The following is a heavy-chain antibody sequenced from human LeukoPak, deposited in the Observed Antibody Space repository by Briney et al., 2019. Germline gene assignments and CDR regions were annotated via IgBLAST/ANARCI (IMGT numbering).Heavy chain of an antibody. CDR3: PLPTLGY. Sequence: AGGSLRLSCSASGFTFSSYAMHWVRQAPGKGLQYVSGISTNGGRTYYADPVKDRFTISRDNSKNTLYLQMSSLRVEDTAVYFCPLPTLGYWGQGTLVTVSS. J-gene: IGHJ4*02. D-gene: IGHD2-15*01. CDR2: ISTNGGRT. V-gene: IGHV3-64D*08. CDR1: GFTFSSYA.